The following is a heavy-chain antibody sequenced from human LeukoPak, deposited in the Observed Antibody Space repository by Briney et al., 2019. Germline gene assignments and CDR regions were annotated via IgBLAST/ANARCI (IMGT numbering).Heavy chain of an antibody. CDR2: ISGSGGST. J-gene: IGHJ4*02. V-gene: IGHV3-23*01. CDR3: AKVFAGGYTGDY. Sequence: SGGSLRLSCTASGFNFRNAWMCWVRQAPGKGLEWVSVISGSGGSTHYADSVKGRFTISRDNPKNTLYLQMNSLRAEDTAVYYCAKVFAGGYTGDYWGQGTLVTVSS. D-gene: IGHD5-24*01. CDR1: GFNFRNAW.